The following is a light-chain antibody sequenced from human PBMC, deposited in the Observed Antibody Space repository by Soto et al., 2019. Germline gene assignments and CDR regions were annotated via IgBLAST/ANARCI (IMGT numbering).Light chain of an antibody. CDR3: QQNAITHTWT. CDR2: AAS. CDR1: QSVSRS. J-gene: IGKJ1*01. Sequence: HLTQSPSSLSASIGYIFIITCRASQSVSRSLNWYQQKAGQAPKLLIYAASTLHSGVPSRFSGSGSGTEFTLTISSLKTEDFATYYCQQNAITHTWTFGHGTKVDIK. V-gene: IGKV1-39*01.